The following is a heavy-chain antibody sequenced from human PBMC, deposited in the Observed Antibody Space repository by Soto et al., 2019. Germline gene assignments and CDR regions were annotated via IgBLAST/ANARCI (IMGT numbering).Heavy chain of an antibody. D-gene: IGHD6-13*01. CDR3: ARERYREQQLAYYGMDV. Sequence: SQTLSLTCTVSGGSISSGDYYWCCIRQPPGKGLEWIGYMYGSGSTYYNPSLKSRVTISVDTSKNQFSLKLSSVTAADTAVYYCARERYREQQLAYYGMDVWGQGTAVTVSS. J-gene: IGHJ6*02. V-gene: IGHV4-30-4*08. CDR1: GGSISSGDYY. CDR2: MYGSGST.